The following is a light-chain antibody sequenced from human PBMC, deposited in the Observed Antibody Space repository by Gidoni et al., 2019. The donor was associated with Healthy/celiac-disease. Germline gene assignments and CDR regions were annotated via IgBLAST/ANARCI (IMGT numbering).Light chain of an antibody. J-gene: IGLJ2*01. CDR3: SSYAGSTVV. CDR2: EVS. Sequence: QSALTQPPSASGSPGQSVTISCTGTSSDVGGYNYVSWYQQHPGNAPKLMIYEVSKRPSGVPDRFSGSKSGNTASLTVSGLQAEDAADYYCSSYAGSTVVFGGGTKLTVL. CDR1: SSDVGGYNY. V-gene: IGLV2-8*01.